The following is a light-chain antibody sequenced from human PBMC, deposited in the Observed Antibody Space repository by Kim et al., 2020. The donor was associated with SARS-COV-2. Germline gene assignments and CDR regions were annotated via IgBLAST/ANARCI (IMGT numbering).Light chain of an antibody. CDR3: QSFDGTLSGV. Sequence: GQRVTISCTSSSPNIGATYDVHWYQHIRGTAPKLLIFVNHNRPSGAPDRFSASKSGTSASLAITGLQAEDEAHYYCQSFDGTLSGVFGGGPQLTVL. V-gene: IGLV1-40*01. CDR1: SPNIGATYD. J-gene: IGLJ3*02. CDR2: VNH.